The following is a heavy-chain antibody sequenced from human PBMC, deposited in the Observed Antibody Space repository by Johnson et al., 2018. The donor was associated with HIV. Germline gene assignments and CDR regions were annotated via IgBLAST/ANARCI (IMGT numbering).Heavy chain of an antibody. CDR1: GFTFSSYG. CDR2: IRYDGRNK. Sequence: QVQLVESGGGVVQPGGSLRLSCAASGFTFSSYGMHWVRQAPGQGLEWVAFIRYDGRNKYYADSVKGRFPISRDNSKNTLYLQMNSLRAEDTAVYYCAKDSRYSYGPDAFDIWGQGTMVTVSS. V-gene: IGHV3-30*02. CDR3: AKDSRYSYGPDAFDI. D-gene: IGHD5-18*01. J-gene: IGHJ3*02.